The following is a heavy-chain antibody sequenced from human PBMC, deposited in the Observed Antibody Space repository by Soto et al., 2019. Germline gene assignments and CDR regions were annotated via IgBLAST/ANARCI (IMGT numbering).Heavy chain of an antibody. CDR1: GFTFSTYW. V-gene: IGHV3-74*01. CDR3: ATGPSPAFDI. Sequence: GGSLRLSCVASGFTFSTYWMHWVRQAPGKGLVWVSRIISDESTTIYADFVKGRFTISRDNAKNTLYLQMNSLSVEDTAMYYCATGPSPAFDIWGLGTMVT. CDR2: IISDESTT. J-gene: IGHJ3*02.